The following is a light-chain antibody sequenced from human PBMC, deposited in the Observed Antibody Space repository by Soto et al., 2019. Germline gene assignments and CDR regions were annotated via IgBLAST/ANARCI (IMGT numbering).Light chain of an antibody. CDR1: QTISDNH. J-gene: IGKJ3*01. Sequence: DIVLTQSPGTLSLSPGERATLSCRASQTISDNHLAWYQQKPGQSPRLLISGASVRAPGVPDRFSGSASETDFTLTISRLEPEDFGFYYCQQYGSSPEISFGPGTKVDIK. V-gene: IGKV3-20*01. CDR3: QQYGSSPEIS. CDR2: GAS.